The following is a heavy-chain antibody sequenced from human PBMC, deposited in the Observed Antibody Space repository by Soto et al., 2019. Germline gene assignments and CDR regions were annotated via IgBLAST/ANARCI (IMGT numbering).Heavy chain of an antibody. Sequence: GGSLRLSCAASGFTFSSYAMSWVRQAPGKGLEWVSAISGSGGSTYYADSVKGRFTISRDNSKNTLYLQMNSLRAEDTAVYYCAKRAPGSSSSLGQYYFDYWGQGTLVTVSS. D-gene: IGHD6-6*01. V-gene: IGHV3-23*01. CDR3: AKRAPGSSSSLGQYYFDY. CDR2: ISGSGGST. J-gene: IGHJ4*02. CDR1: GFTFSSYA.